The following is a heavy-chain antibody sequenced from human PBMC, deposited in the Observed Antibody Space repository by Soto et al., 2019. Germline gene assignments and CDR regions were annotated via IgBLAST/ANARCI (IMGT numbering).Heavy chain of an antibody. CDR3: ARGGVSTRTSDY. J-gene: IGHJ4*02. V-gene: IGHV5-51*01. D-gene: IGHD3-3*01. Sequence: GESLNISCKGSGYNFAGYWIAWVRQMPGKGLESMGIIYPSDSDTRYRPSFQGQVTISADKSISSAYLQWSSLRASDTAMYYCARGGVSTRTSDYGGQGTPVTVSS. CDR1: GYNFAGYW. CDR2: IYPSDSDT.